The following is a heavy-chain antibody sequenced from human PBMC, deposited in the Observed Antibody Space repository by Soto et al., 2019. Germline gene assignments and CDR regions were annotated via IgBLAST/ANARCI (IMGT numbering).Heavy chain of an antibody. CDR2: IDWDDDK. CDR1: GFSLSTSGMC. D-gene: IGHD3-22*01. CDR3: ARIRDYYDSSGYYYYYYGMDV. J-gene: IGHJ6*02. V-gene: IGHV2-70*01. Sequence: PTVVNPTQTLTLTCTFSGFSLSTSGMCVSWIRQPPGKALEWLALIDWDDDKYYSTSLKTRLTISKDTSKNQVVLTMTNMDPVDTATYYCARIRDYYDSSGYYYYYYGMDVWGQGTTVTVSS.